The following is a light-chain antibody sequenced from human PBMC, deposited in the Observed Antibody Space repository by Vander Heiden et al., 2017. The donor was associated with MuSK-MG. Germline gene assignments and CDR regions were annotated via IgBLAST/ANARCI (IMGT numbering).Light chain of an antibody. J-gene: IGKJ2*01. V-gene: IGKV1-39*01. CDR1: QSISSY. CDR3: QQSYSTPVMYT. CDR2: AAS. Sequence: DIQMTQSPSSLSASVGDRVTITCRASQSISSYLNWYQQKPGKAPKLLIYAASSLQSGVPSRFSGRGSGTGFTLTISSLQPEDFATYYCQQSYSTPVMYTFGQGTKLEIK.